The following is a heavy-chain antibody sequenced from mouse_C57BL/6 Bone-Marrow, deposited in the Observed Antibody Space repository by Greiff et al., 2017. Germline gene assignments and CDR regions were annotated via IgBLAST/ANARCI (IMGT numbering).Heavy chain of an antibody. D-gene: IGHD1-1*01. CDR2: IHPNSGST. CDR3: ARRASTVVAPCDD. Sequence: VQLQQPGAELVKPGASVKLSCKASGYTFTSYWMHWVKQRPGQGLEWIGMIHPNSGSTNYNEKFKSKATLTVDKSSSTAYMQLSSLTSEDSAVYYCARRASTVVAPCDDWCQGTTLTGSA. J-gene: IGHJ2*01. V-gene: IGHV1-64*01. CDR1: GYTFTSYW.